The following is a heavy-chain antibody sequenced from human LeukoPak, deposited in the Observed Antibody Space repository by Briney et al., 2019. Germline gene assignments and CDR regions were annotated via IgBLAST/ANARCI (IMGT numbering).Heavy chain of an antibody. CDR1: GFTFSGYW. Sequence: GGSLRLSCAASGFTFSGYWMTWVRQAPGKGLEWVANLRRDGSDKYYADSVKGRFTISRDNAKNSLYLQMNGLRADDTAIYYCARDAYDDASESWGQGTLVTVSS. D-gene: IGHD3-3*01. J-gene: IGHJ5*02. CDR3: ARDAYDDASES. V-gene: IGHV3-7*01. CDR2: LRRDGSDK.